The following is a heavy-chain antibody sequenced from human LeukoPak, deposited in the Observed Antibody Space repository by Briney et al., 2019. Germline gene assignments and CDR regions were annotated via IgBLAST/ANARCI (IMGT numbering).Heavy chain of an antibody. CDR1: GFTFYTYA. J-gene: IGHJ4*02. Sequence: GGSLRLSCAASGFTFYTYAMTWVRQAPGKGLEGVSAISRSGDSTYYADSVKGRFTISRDNSKNTLYLQMNSLRAEDTVVYYCSFERARSGRGSGWRIFDYWGQGTLVTASS. V-gene: IGHV3-23*01. CDR3: SFERARSGRGSGWRIFDY. CDR2: ISRSGDST. D-gene: IGHD6-19*01.